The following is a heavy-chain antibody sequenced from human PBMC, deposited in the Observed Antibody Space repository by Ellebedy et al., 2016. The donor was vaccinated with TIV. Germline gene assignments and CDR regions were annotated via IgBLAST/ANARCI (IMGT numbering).Heavy chain of an antibody. J-gene: IGHJ1*01. Sequence: ASVKVSXXASGYSFSSYNIHWVRQAPGQSLEWLGFIHAGTGNTKYSLKFQGTVMFSRETSANVAYMELTSLMSEDTAIYYCARSTYADLDFWGQGTLVTVSS. D-gene: IGHD3-16*01. CDR2: IHAGTGNT. CDR3: ARSTYADLDF. V-gene: IGHV1-3*01. CDR1: GYSFSSYN.